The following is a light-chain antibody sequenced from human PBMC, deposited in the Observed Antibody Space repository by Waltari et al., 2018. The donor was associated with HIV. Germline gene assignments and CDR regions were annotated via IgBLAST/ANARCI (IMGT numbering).Light chain of an antibody. CDR3: GSYTSSSTPHNSV. CDR2: DVS. Sequence: QSALTQPASVSGSPGQSITISCTGTSSDVGGYNYVSWYQQHPGKAPKLMIYDVSNRPSGVSNRVSGSKSGNTASLTISGLQAEDEADYYCGSYTSSSTPHNSVFGTGTKVTVL. V-gene: IGLV2-14*01. J-gene: IGLJ1*01. CDR1: SSDVGGYNY.